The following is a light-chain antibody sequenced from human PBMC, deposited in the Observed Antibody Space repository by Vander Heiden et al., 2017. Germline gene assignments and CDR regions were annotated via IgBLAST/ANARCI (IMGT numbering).Light chain of an antibody. CDR2: GNS. CDR3: QSYDSSLSGSV. Sequence: QPVLTQPPSVSGAPGQRVTISCTGSSSSSGAGYDVHWYQQLPGTAPKLLIYGNSNRPSGVPDRFSGSKSGTSASLAITGLQAEDEADYYCQSYDSSLSGSVFGGGTKLTVL. J-gene: IGLJ2*01. CDR1: SSSSGAGYD. V-gene: IGLV1-40*01.